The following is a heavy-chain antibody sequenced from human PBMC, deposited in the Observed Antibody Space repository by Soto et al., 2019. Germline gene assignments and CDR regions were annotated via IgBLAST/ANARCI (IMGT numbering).Heavy chain of an antibody. V-gene: IGHV1-2*04. CDR2: INPKSGGT. CDR3: ARGDSTDCSNGVCSFFYNHDMDV. CDR1: GYSFTDYH. D-gene: IGHD2-8*01. J-gene: IGHJ6*02. Sequence: ASVKVSCKASGYSFTDYHIHWVRRAPGQGLEWLGRINPKSGGTSTAQKFQGWVTMTTDTSISTASMELTRLTSDDTAIYYCARGDSTDCSNGVCSFFYNHDMDVWGQRTTVTVSS.